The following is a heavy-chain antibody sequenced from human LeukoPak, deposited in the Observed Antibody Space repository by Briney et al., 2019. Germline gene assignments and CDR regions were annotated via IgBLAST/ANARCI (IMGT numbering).Heavy chain of an antibody. J-gene: IGHJ4*02. V-gene: IGHV3-23*01. Sequence: PGGSLRLSCAASGFTFSSYAMSWVRQAPGKGLEWVSAISGSGGSTYYADSVKGRFTISRDNSKNTLYLQMNSLRAEDTAVYYCAKDGYNWNYGAGSFFDYWGQGTLVTVSS. CDR3: AKDGYNWNYGAGSFFDY. D-gene: IGHD1-7*01. CDR1: GFTFSSYA. CDR2: ISGSGGST.